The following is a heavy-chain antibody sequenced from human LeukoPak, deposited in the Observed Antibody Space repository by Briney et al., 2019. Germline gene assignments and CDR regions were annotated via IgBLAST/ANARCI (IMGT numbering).Heavy chain of an antibody. D-gene: IGHD6-6*01. V-gene: IGHV4-39*07. Sequence: SETLSLTCTVSGGSIGTTNYYRAWIRQPPGKGLEWIATMFYNGRTYYNPSLKGRATISVDTSKNQFSLKLSSVTAADTAVYYCARVDPDSSSTLEVFDYWGQGTLVTVSS. CDR2: MFYNGRT. CDR1: GGSIGTTNYY. CDR3: ARVDPDSSSTLEVFDY. J-gene: IGHJ4*02.